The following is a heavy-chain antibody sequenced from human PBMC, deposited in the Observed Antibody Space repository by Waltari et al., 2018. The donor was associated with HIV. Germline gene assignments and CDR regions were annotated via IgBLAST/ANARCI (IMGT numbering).Heavy chain of an antibody. CDR2: IKQDGSEK. J-gene: IGHJ4*02. V-gene: IGHV3-7*01. Sequence: EVQLVESGGGLVQPGGSLRLFCAAPGFTLSCYWMSWVRLAPGKGLEWVANIKQDGSEKNYVDSVKGRFTISRDNAKNSLYLQMNSLRVEDTAVYYCARPIGRGQDYWGQGTLVTVSS. CDR1: GFTLSCYW. CDR3: ARPIGRGQDY.